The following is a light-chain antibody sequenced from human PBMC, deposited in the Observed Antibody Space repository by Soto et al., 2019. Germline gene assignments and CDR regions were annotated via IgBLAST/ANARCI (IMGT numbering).Light chain of an antibody. Sequence: IVLTQSPGTLSLSPGERATLSCRASQSVSSSYLAWYQQKPGQAPRLLIYGASSRATGIPDRFSGSGSGTDFTLTINRLEPEDFAVYYCQQYGSSPRTFGQGTKV. CDR1: QSVSSSY. J-gene: IGKJ1*01. V-gene: IGKV3-20*01. CDR3: QQYGSSPRT. CDR2: GAS.